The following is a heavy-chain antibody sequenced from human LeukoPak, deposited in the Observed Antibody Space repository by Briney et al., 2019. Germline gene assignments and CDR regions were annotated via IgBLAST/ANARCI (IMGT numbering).Heavy chain of an antibody. Sequence: GRSLRLSCAASGFTFSSYGMHWVRQAPGKGLEWVAVIWYDGSNKYYADSVKGRFTISRGNSKNTLYLQMNSLRAEDTAVYYCAREDGFGYFDYWGQGTLVTVSS. V-gene: IGHV3-33*01. J-gene: IGHJ4*02. D-gene: IGHD3-10*01. CDR3: AREDGFGYFDY. CDR2: IWYDGSNK. CDR1: GFTFSSYG.